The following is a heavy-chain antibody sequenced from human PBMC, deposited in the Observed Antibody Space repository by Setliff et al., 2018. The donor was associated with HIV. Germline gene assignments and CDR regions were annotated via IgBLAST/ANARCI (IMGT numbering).Heavy chain of an antibody. CDR3: ARDKTYGDYPYYYYYMEV. D-gene: IGHD4-17*01. Sequence: SETLSLTCTVSGGSISNYYWTWIRQPAGKGVEWIGRIESSRRTNYNPSLKSRVTMSVDTSKNQFSLRLSSVTAADTAVYYCARDKTYGDYPYYYYYMEVWGKGTTVTVSS. J-gene: IGHJ6*03. CDR2: IESSRRT. V-gene: IGHV4-4*07. CDR1: GGSISNYY.